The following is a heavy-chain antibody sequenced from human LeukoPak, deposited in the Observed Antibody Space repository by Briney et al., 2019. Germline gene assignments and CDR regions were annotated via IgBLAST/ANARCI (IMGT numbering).Heavy chain of an antibody. V-gene: IGHV3-11*04. Sequence: GGSLRLSCAASGFTFSDYYMSWIRQAPGKGLEWVSYISSSGSTIYYADSVKGRFTISRDNAKNSLYLQMNSLRAEDTAMYYCAGSHLGDYSPPYWGQGTLVTVSS. CDR1: GFTFSDYY. J-gene: IGHJ4*02. D-gene: IGHD4-11*01. CDR2: ISSSGSTI. CDR3: AGSHLGDYSPPY.